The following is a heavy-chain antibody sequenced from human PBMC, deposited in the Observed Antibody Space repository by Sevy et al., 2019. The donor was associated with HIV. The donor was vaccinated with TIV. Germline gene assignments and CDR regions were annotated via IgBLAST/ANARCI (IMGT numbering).Heavy chain of an antibody. CDR2: INPNSGGT. V-gene: IGHV1-2*02. D-gene: IGHD1-7*01. CDR3: ARGVWRVGRLITGTTNWFDP. J-gene: IGHJ5*02. Sequence: ASVKVSCKASGYTFTGYYMHWVRQAPGQGLEWMGWINPNSGGTNYAQKFQGRVTMTRDTSISTAYMELSRLRSDDTAVYYCARGVWRVGRLITGTTNWFDPWGQRTLVTVSS. CDR1: GYTFTGYY.